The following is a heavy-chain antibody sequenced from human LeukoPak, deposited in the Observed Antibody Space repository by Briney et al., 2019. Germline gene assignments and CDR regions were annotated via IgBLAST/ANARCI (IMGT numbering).Heavy chain of an antibody. CDR1: GFTFSSYW. CDR3: ARGSSSAYYFDY. Sequence: GGSLRLSCAASGFTFSSYWMSWVRQAPGKGLEWVSYISSSGSTIYYADSVKGRFTISRDNAKNSLYLQMNSLRAEDTAVYYCARGSSSAYYFDYWGQGTLVTVSS. D-gene: IGHD6-6*01. J-gene: IGHJ4*02. CDR2: ISSSGSTI. V-gene: IGHV3-48*04.